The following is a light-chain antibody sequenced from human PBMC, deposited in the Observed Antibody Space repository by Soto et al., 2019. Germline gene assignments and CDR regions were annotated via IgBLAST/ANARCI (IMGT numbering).Light chain of an antibody. CDR3: QKYNSAPWT. CDR2: AAS. Sequence: DIPMTQPPSSLSASVGDRVTITCRASQGISNYLAWYQQKPGKVPKLLIYAASTLQSGVPSRFSRSGSGTDITLTISSLQPEDVATYYCQKYNSAPWTCGQGTKVEIK. J-gene: IGKJ1*01. V-gene: IGKV1-27*01. CDR1: QGISNY.